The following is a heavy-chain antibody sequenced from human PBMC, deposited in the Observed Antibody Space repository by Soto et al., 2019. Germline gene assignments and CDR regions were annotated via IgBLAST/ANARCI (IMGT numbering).Heavy chain of an antibody. CDR3: ARGYCGGTSCFELPQHNGMEV. J-gene: IGHJ6*01. V-gene: IGHV3-53*01. Sequence: GGSLRLSCAASCFSVSAYYMTWFRQSPGKVLEWLSNIYRGGTIYYSDSVKGRFTISRDDSRNTLYLHMTYLRAEDTAVYHCARGYCGGTSCFELPQHNGMEVWGPGTTVNVSS. D-gene: IGHD2-21*01. CDR2: IYRGGTI. CDR1: CFSVSAYY.